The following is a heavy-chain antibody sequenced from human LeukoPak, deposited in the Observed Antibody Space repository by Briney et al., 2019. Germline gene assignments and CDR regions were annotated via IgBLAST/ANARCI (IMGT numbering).Heavy chain of an antibody. CDR2: ISGSGSST. D-gene: IGHD1-14*01. CDR1: GFTFSSYA. Sequence: GRSLRLACAASGFTFSSYAMSWVRQAPGKGLEWAAAISGSGSSTYHAGSVTGRFSISRDNSKNTLYLQMTILRAEDTAVYYCAKSLNRNDLEDYWGQGTLVTISS. CDR3: AKSLNRNDLEDY. V-gene: IGHV3-23*01. J-gene: IGHJ4*02.